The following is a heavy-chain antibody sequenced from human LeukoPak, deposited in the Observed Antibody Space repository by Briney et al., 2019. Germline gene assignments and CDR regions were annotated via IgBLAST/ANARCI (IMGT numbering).Heavy chain of an antibody. J-gene: IGHJ6*02. D-gene: IGHD2-2*01. CDR3: ARHRSSTSWKNYYGMDV. V-gene: IGHV4-59*01. CDR1: GGSISSYY. Sequence: SETLSHTCTVSGGSISSYYWSWIRQPPGKGLEWIGYIYYSGSTNYNPSLKSRVTISVDTSKNQFSLKLSSVTAADTAVYYCARHRSSTSWKNYYGMDVWGQGTTVTVSS. CDR2: IYYSGST.